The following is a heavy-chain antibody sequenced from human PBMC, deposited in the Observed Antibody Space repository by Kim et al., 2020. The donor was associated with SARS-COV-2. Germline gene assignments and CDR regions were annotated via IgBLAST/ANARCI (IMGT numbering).Heavy chain of an antibody. CDR2: IWYDGSNK. CDR1: GFTFSSYG. CDR3: ARDRVLLWFGELWSEAFDI. D-gene: IGHD3-10*01. V-gene: IGHV3-33*01. J-gene: IGHJ3*02. Sequence: GGSLRLSCAASGFTFSSYGMHWVRQAPGKGLEWVAVIWYDGSNKYYADSVKGRFTISRDNSKNTLYLQMNSLRAEDTAVYYCARDRVLLWFGELWSEAFDIWGQGTMVTVSS.